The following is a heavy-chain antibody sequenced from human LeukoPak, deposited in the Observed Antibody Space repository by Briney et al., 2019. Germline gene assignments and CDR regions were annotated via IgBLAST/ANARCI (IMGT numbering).Heavy chain of an antibody. CDR3: TTEGYYYDSSGYALRVYFDY. J-gene: IGHJ4*02. CDR2: IKSKTDGETT. CDR1: GFTFSNAW. D-gene: IGHD3-22*01. V-gene: IGHV3-15*01. Sequence: PGGSLRLSCAASGFTFSNAWMSWVRQAPGKGLEWVGRIKSKTDGETTDYAAPVKGRFTISRDDSKNTLYLQMNSLKTEDTAVYYCTTEGYYYDSSGYALRVYFDYWGQGTLVTVSS.